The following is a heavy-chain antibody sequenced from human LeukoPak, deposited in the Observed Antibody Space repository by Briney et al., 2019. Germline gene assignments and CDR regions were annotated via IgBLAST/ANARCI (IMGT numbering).Heavy chain of an antibody. CDR2: ISDSGST. D-gene: IGHD2/OR15-2a*01. V-gene: IGHV4-59*12. J-gene: IGHJ3*02. CDR3: ARKYWDAFDI. CDR1: GGSISIYY. Sequence: ETLSLTRTVSGGSISIYYWSCIRQPPGKGLEWIGYISDSGSTNYNPSLKSRVTISVDTSKNQFSLKLSSVTAAHTAVYYCARKYWDAFDIWGQRTMVTVSS.